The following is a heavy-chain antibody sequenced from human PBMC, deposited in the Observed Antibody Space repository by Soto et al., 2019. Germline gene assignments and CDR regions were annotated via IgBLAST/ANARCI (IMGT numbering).Heavy chain of an antibody. CDR2: INPSGGST. CDR1: GYTFTSYY. D-gene: IGHD6-19*01. Sequence: RASVKVSCKASGYTFTSYYMHWVRQAPGQGLEWMGIINPSGGSTSYAQKFQGRVTMTRDTSTSTVYMELSSLRSEDTAVYYCARTLGDSSGPESNFDYWGQGTLVTVSS. J-gene: IGHJ4*02. V-gene: IGHV1-46*01. CDR3: ARTLGDSSGPESNFDY.